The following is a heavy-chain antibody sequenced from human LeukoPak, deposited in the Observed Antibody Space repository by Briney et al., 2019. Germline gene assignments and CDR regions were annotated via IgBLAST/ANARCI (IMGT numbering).Heavy chain of an antibody. CDR3: ARAQAPSSSWFQ. Sequence: GGSLRLSCAASGFTFDDYGMSWVRQAPGKGLEWVSGINWNGGSTGYADSVKGRFTISRDNSKNTLYLQMNSLRAEDTAVYYCARAQAPSSSWFQWGQGTLVTVSP. V-gene: IGHV3-20*04. CDR1: GFTFDDYG. D-gene: IGHD6-13*01. CDR2: INWNGGST. J-gene: IGHJ4*02.